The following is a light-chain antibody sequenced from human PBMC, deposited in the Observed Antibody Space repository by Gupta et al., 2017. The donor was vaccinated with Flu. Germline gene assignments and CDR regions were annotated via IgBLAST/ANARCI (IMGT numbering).Light chain of an antibody. CDR1: SSDVGGYNY. J-gene: IGLJ3*02. V-gene: IGLV2-14*01. Sequence: QSALTQPASVSGSPGQSITISCTGTSSDVGGYNYVSWYQQHPGKAPKLMIYEVRNRPSGVSYRFSGSKSGSTASLTISGLQAEDEADYYCSSYTSSSTRVFGGGTKLTVL. CDR3: SSYTSSSTRV. CDR2: EVR.